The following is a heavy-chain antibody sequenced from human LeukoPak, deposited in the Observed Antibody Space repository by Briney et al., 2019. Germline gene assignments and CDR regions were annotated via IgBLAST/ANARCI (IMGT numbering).Heavy chain of an antibody. CDR3: ARGGYCTSTSCYLVHYYGMDV. Sequence: GRSLRLSCAASGFTFNNYSMHWVRQAPGKGLEWAALISYDGSNKYYADSVKGRFTISRDNSKSTLNLQMNSLRAEDTAVYYCARGGYCTSTSCYLVHYYGMDVWGQGTTVTVSS. CDR1: GFTFNNYS. D-gene: IGHD2-2*01. V-gene: IGHV3-30-3*01. J-gene: IGHJ6*02. CDR2: ISYDGSNK.